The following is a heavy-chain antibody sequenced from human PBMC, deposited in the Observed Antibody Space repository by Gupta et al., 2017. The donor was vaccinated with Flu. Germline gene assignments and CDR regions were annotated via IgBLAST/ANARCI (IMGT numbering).Heavy chain of an antibody. CDR3: AAWTQLWSPHY. Sequence: EVQLVESGGGLVKPGGSLRLSCAVSGFIFNEYNMYWVRQAPGKGLEWVAYINRDGTVTKYAESVKGRFTISRDNARDSLFLQMDALRTEDTSIYYCAAWTQLWSPHYWGQGTQVTVSA. CDR2: INRDGTVT. CDR1: GFIFNEYN. J-gene: IGHJ4*02. D-gene: IGHD5-18*01. V-gene: IGHV3-21*04.